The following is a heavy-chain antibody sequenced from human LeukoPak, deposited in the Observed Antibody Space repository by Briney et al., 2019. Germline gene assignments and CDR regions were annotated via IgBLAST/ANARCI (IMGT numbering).Heavy chain of an antibody. CDR3: ATTNDGGGYQWGDFFDF. J-gene: IGHJ4*02. CDR1: GGTSNSHA. Sequence: ASVKVSCKASGGTSNSHAISWVRQAPGQGLEWMGRITPNLGTTNRAQNFQDRVTLTAGKSTNTAYMELTSLTSDDTAVYYCATTNDGGGYQWGDFFDFWGQGTLVTVSS. D-gene: IGHD3-22*01. CDR2: ITPNLGTT. V-gene: IGHV1-69*04.